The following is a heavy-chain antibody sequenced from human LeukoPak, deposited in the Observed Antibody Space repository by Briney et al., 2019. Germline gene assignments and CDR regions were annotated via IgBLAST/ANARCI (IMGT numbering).Heavy chain of an antibody. V-gene: IGHV3-30*18. D-gene: IGHD6-19*01. J-gene: IGHJ4*02. CDR1: GFTFSSYG. CDR2: ISYDGSNK. CDR3: AKDRKIAVAGGFDY. Sequence: GGSLRLSCAASGFTFSSYGMHWVRQAPGKGLEWVAVISYDGSNKYYADSVKGRFTISRDNSKSTLYLQMNSLRAEDTALYYCAKDRKIAVAGGFDYRGQGTLVTVSS.